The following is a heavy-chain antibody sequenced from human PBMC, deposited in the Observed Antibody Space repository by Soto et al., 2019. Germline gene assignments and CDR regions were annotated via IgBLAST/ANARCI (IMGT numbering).Heavy chain of an antibody. D-gene: IGHD2-21*01. CDR2: ISNRGSSA. V-gene: IGHV3-23*04. J-gene: IGHJ4*02. Sequence: EVHLVQSGGGLVQPGESLSLSCVASGFTFNDYAMHWVRQTPGKGLERVAAISNRGSSAYYADSVKGRFTISSDKSTKPPSLHMHTLRVEDTAVYFCAKAFCDAATCFPCESWGQGTPVAVSP. CDR1: GFTFNDYA. CDR3: AKAFCDAATCFPCES.